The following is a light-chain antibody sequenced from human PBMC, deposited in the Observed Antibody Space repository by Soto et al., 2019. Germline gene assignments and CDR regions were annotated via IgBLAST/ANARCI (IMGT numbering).Light chain of an antibody. CDR2: AAS. Sequence: DIQMTQSPSSLSASVGDRVTITCRASQGISNYLAWYQQKPGKVPQLLISAASTLQSGVPSRFSGSGSGTDFTLTINSLQPEYVATYYCQKYNGAPPYTFGQGTKLEIK. J-gene: IGKJ2*01. CDR1: QGISNY. CDR3: QKYNGAPPYT. V-gene: IGKV1-27*01.